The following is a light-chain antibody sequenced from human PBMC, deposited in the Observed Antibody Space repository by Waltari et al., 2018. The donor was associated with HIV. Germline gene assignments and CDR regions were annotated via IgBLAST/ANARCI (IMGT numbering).Light chain of an antibody. V-gene: IGLV1-40*01. Sequence: LLTQPPSVSGAPGQRVTMSCTGSSSNIGAGYDVHWYQQLPGTAPRLLIFGNRNRPSGVPDRFSGSKSGTSASLAITGLQAEDEADYYCQAYDSSLSAVMFGGGTKLTVL. CDR2: GNR. J-gene: IGLJ3*02. CDR3: QAYDSSLSAVM. CDR1: SSNIGAGYD.